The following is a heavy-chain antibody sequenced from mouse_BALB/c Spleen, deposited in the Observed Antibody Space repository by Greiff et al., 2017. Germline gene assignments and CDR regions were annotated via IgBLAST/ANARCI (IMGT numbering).Heavy chain of an antibody. Sequence: EVQRVESGGGLVQPGGSRKLSCAASGFTFSSFGMHWVRQAPEKGLEWVAYISSGSSTIYYPDSVKGRFTISRDNARNILYLQMSSLRSEDTAMYYCARGDGYYAWFAYWGQGTLVTVSA. D-gene: IGHD2-3*01. J-gene: IGHJ3*01. CDR2: ISSGSSTI. CDR3: ARGDGYYAWFAY. V-gene: IGHV5-17*02. CDR1: GFTFSSFG.